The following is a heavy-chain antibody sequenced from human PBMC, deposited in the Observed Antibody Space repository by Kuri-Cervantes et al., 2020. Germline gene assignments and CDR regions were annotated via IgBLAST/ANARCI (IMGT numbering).Heavy chain of an antibody. CDR1: GFTFSSYA. Sequence: GESLKISCAASGFTFSSYAMHWVRQAPGKGLEWVAMIKGDGSDKYYVDSVRGRFTISRDNAKNSLFLQMNSLRAEDTAVYFCAKPTREPDSWGQGTLVTVSS. CDR2: IKGDGSDK. V-gene: IGHV3-7*01. CDR3: AKPTREPDS. J-gene: IGHJ4*02. D-gene: IGHD5-12*01.